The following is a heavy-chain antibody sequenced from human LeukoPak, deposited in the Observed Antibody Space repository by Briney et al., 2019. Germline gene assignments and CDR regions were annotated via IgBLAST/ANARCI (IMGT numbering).Heavy chain of an antibody. J-gene: IGHJ4*02. CDR1: GYTFTSYA. CDR3: ARGEVGYSYAIDY. CDR2: INAGNGNT. Sequence: ASVKVSCKASGYTFTSYAMHWVRQAPGQRLERMGWINAGNGNTKYSQKFQGRVTITRDTSASTAYMELSSLRSEDTAVYYCARGEVGYSYAIDYWGQGTLVTVSS. V-gene: IGHV1-3*01. D-gene: IGHD5-18*01.